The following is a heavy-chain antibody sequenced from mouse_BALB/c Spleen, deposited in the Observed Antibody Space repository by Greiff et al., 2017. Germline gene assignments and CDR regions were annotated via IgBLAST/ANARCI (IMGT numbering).Heavy chain of an antibody. D-gene: IGHD2-2*01. CDR2: ISTYYGDA. V-gene: IGHV1S137*01. Sequence: QVQLKQSGAELVRPGVSVKISCKGSGYTFTDYAMHWVKQSHAKSLEWIGVISTYYGDASYNQKFKGKATMTVDKSSSTAYMELARLTSEDSAIYYCARGLRRGAMDYWGQGTSVTVSS. CDR3: ARGLRRGAMDY. J-gene: IGHJ4*01. CDR1: GYTFTDYA.